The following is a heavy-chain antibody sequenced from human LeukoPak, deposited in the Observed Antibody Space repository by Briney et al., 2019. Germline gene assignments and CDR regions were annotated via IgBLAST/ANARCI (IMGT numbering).Heavy chain of an antibody. J-gene: IGHJ6*03. CDR2: IFPIFGTA. D-gene: IGHD2-2*02. CDR3: ARGPDYTLTTFYYYYYMDV. Sequence: SVKVSCKASGGTFSSYAISWVRQAPGQGLEWMGGIFPIFGTANYAQKFQGRVTITTDESTSTAYMELSSLRSEDTAVYYCARGPDYTLTTFYYYYYMDVWGKGTTVTVSS. CDR1: GGTFSSYA. V-gene: IGHV1-69*05.